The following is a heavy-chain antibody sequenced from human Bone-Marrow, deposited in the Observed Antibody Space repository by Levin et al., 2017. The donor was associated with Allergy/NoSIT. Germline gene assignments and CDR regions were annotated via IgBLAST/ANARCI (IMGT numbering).Heavy chain of an antibody. V-gene: IGHV3-43*01. CDR2: ISWDGDKT. CDR1: GFTVDDYI. D-gene: IGHD6-19*01. J-gene: IGHJ4*02. Sequence: GGFLRLSCAASGFTVDDYIIHWVRQAPGKGLEWVSLISWDGDKTFYADSVRGRFTISRDNSTNSVYLQMNSLRTEDTAFYYCAKEISPRTAVAGNFDFWGQGTLVTVSS. CDR3: AKEISPRTAVAGNFDF.